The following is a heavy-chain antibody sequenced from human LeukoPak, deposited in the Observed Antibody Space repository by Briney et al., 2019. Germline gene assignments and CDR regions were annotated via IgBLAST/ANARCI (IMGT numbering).Heavy chain of an antibody. CDR3: ARGDTIPHYYYYYYMDV. D-gene: IGHD3-9*01. Sequence: GGSLRLSCAASGFTFSSYSMTWVRQAPGKGLEWVANIKEDGSEKYYVDSVKGRFTISRDNAKDSLYLQMNSLRAEDTAVYYCARGDTIPHYYYYYYMDVWGKGTTVTVSS. V-gene: IGHV3-7*01. CDR1: GFTFSSYS. CDR2: IKEDGSEK. J-gene: IGHJ6*03.